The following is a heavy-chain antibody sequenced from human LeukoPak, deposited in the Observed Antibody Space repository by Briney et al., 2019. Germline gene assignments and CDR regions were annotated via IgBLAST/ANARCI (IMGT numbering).Heavy chain of an antibody. D-gene: IGHD3-22*01. J-gene: IGHJ3*02. V-gene: IGHV4-34*01. CDR2: INHSGST. CDR3: ARDRVYYYDSSGYYPPLADAFDI. CDR1: GGSFSGYY. Sequence: PSETMSLTCAVYGGSFSGYYWSWIRQPPGKGLEWIGEINHSGSTNYNPSLKSRVTISVDTSKNQFSLKLSSVTAADTAVYYCARDRVYYYDSSGYYPPLADAFDIWGQGTMVTVSS.